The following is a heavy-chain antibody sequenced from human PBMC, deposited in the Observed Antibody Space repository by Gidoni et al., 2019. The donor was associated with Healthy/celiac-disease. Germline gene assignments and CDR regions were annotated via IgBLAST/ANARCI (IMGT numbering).Heavy chain of an antibody. V-gene: IGHV3-48*02. J-gene: IGHJ4*02. D-gene: IGHD1-26*01. CDR2: ISSSSSTI. CDR1: GFNSRSYS. CDR3: AIGLQWELLAKIDY. Sequence: EVQLVESGGGLVQPGGSLRLSCAASGFNSRSYSFNWVRQASGKVLEWVSYISSSSSTIYYADSVKGRFTISRDNAKNSLYLQMNSLRDEDTAVYYCAIGLQWELLAKIDYWGQGTLVTVSS.